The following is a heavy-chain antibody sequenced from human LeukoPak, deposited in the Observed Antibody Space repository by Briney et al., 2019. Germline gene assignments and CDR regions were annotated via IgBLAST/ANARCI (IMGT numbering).Heavy chain of an antibody. V-gene: IGHV3-48*01. Sequence: GGSLRLSCAASGFTFSSYSMNWVRQAPGKGLEWVSYISSSSSTIYYADSVKGRFTISRDNAKNSLYLQMNSLRAEDTAVYYCAKEEDEYSAQSDYWGQGTLVTVSS. CDR2: ISSSSSTI. CDR3: AKEEDEYSAQSDY. CDR1: GFTFSSYS. D-gene: IGHD4-11*01. J-gene: IGHJ4*02.